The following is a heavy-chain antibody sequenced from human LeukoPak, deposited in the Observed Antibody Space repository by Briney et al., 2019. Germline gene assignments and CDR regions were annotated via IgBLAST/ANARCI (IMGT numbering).Heavy chain of an antibody. Sequence: SETLSLTCTVSGGSISRSTYYWGWIRQTPGQGLEWIGSIYYSGSTYYNPSLKSRVTISVDTSMNQFSLKLSSVTAADTAVYYCASIAAAGNEWGQGTLVTVSS. CDR3: ASIAAAGNE. J-gene: IGHJ4*02. CDR1: GGSISRSTYY. D-gene: IGHD6-13*01. V-gene: IGHV4-39*01. CDR2: IYYSGST.